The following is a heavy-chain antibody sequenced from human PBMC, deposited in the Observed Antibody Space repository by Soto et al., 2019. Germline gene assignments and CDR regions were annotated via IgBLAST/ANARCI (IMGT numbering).Heavy chain of an antibody. CDR1: GGSISSSSYY. D-gene: IGHD3-22*01. Sequence: QLQLQESGPGLVKPSETLSLTCTVSGGSISSSSYYWGWIRQPPGKGLEWIGSIYYSGSTYYNPSLKSRVTISVATSKTQFSLKLSSVTAADTAVYYCARTTYYYDSSGYKGTNWFDPWGQGTLVTVSA. CDR3: ARTTYYYDSSGYKGTNWFDP. J-gene: IGHJ5*02. V-gene: IGHV4-39*01. CDR2: IYYSGST.